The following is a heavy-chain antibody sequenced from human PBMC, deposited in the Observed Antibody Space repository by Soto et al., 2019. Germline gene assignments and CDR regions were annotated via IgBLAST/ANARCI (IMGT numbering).Heavy chain of an antibody. CDR3: ARVGYCSGGSCNQFDY. V-gene: IGHV5-51*01. Sequence: GESLKISCKGSGYSFTSYWIGWVRQMPGKGLEWMGIIYPGDSDTRYSPSFQGQVTISADKSISTAYLQWSSLKASDTAMYYCARVGYCSGGSCNQFDYWGQGPLVTVSS. CDR1: GYSFTSYW. CDR2: IYPGDSDT. J-gene: IGHJ4*02. D-gene: IGHD2-15*01.